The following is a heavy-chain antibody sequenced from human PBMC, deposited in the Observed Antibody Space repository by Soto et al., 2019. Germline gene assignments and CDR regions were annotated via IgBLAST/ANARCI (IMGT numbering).Heavy chain of an antibody. CDR2: INLRGGTT. Sequence: QVQLVQSGPEVRKPGASVRLSCATSGYNFNQYYIHWVRQAHGQGLEWMGIINLRGGTTEYAHKFRGRVTVTGDTYTRTAYMELSSLRSEDTAVYFCARGPDDSDVPRWDHWGQGNLITVSS. CDR1: GYNFNQYY. J-gene: IGHJ4*02. D-gene: IGHD4-17*01. CDR3: ARGPDDSDVPRWDH. V-gene: IGHV1-46*02.